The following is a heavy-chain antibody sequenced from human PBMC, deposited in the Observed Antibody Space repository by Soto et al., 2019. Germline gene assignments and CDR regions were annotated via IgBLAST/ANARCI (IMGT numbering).Heavy chain of an antibody. CDR1: GFTFSTYG. Sequence: GGSLRLSCEASGFTFSTYGMHWVRQAPGKGLEWVAFISFDGTNKYYADSVEGRFTISRDDSVNTLYLQMASLRTEDTAVYFCAKRSTPYDFWTAYSFDSWGQGALVTVSS. D-gene: IGHD3-3*01. J-gene: IGHJ4*02. CDR2: ISFDGTNK. V-gene: IGHV3-30*18. CDR3: AKRSTPYDFWTAYSFDS.